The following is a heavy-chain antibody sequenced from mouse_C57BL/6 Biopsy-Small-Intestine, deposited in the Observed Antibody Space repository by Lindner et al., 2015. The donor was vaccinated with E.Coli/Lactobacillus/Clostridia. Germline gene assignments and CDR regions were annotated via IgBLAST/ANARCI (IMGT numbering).Heavy chain of an antibody. Sequence: SVKVSCKASGGTFXTYAFSWVRQAPGQGPEWVEGSSLSLVTTNYAQKFQGRVTITADESTSTVHMEMSSLRSEDTAVYYCGRDLYSDFWSGNPRDDAFDIWGQGTMVTVS. J-gene: IGHJ3*01. CDR3: GRDLYSDFWSGNPRDDAFDI. CDR2: SSLSLVTT. V-gene: IGHV1-81*01. CDR1: GGTFXTYA. D-gene: IGHD1-3*01.